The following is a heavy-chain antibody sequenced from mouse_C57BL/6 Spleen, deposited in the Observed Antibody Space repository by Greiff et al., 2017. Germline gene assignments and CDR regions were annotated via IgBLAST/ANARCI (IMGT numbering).Heavy chain of an antibody. D-gene: IGHD2-4*01. CDR1: GYTFTSYG. CDR2: IYPRSGNT. Sequence: VQLQQSGAELARPGASVKLSCKASGYTFTSYGISWVKQRTGQGLEWIGEIYPRSGNTYYNEQFKGKATLTADKSSSTAYMELRSLTSEDSAVYVCARPYDYDEGDYYAMDYWGQGTSVTVSS. J-gene: IGHJ4*01. V-gene: IGHV1-81*01. CDR3: ARPYDYDEGDYYAMDY.